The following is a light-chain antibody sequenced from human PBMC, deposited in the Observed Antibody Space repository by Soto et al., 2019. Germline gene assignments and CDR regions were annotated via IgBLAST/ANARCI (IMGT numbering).Light chain of an antibody. CDR3: QQSYSSPLT. CDR2: AAS. V-gene: IGKV1-39*01. Sequence: DIQMTQSPSSLSASVGDGVTITCRASQNISNYLNWYQQKPGKAPKLLIYAASSLQSGVPSRFSGSGSGTDFTLSISSLQPEDFAIYYCQQSYSSPLTFGPRTKVDIK. J-gene: IGKJ3*01. CDR1: QNISNY.